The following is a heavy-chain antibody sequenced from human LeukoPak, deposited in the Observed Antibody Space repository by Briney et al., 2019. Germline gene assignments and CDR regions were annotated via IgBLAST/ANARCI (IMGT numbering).Heavy chain of an antibody. CDR1: GYTFTSYG. CDR2: IIPIFGTA. Sequence: SVKVSYKASGYTFTSYGISWVRQAPGQGLEWMGGIIPIFGTANYAQKFQGRVTITADESTSTAYMELSSLRSEDTAVYYCAGMVRGVITARGFDYWGQGTLVTVSS. D-gene: IGHD3-10*01. J-gene: IGHJ4*02. V-gene: IGHV1-69*13. CDR3: AGMVRGVITARGFDY.